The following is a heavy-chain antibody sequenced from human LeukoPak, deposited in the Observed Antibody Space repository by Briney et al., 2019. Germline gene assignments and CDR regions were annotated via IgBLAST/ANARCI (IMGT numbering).Heavy chain of an antibody. CDR1: GFTFSSYA. Sequence: GGSLRLSCAAFGFTFSSYAMSWVRQAPGKGLEWVSTISGSGGTTYYTDSVRGRFTISRDNSNNTLFLQMNSLRAEDTAVYYCVLFLRYVDYWGQGTLVTVSS. CDR2: ISGSGGTT. CDR3: VLFLRYVDY. V-gene: IGHV3-23*01. D-gene: IGHD2-21*01. J-gene: IGHJ4*02.